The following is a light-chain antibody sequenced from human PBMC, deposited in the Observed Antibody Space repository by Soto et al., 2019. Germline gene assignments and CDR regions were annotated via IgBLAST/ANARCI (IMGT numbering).Light chain of an antibody. CDR3: QQYYRTPWT. CDR1: QSISSY. Sequence: DIQMTQSPSSLSASVGDRVTITCRASQSISSYLNWYQQKPGKAPKLLIYAASSLQSGVPSRFSGSGYGTDVTITVSSLQPEDFETYYCQQYYRTPWTFGQGTKVDIK. CDR2: AAS. V-gene: IGKV1-39*01. J-gene: IGKJ1*01.